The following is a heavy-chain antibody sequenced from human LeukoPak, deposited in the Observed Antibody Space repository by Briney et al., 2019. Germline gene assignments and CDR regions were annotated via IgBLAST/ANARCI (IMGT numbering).Heavy chain of an antibody. D-gene: IGHD6-25*01. Sequence: GGSLRLSCAASGFTFSSYWMSWVRQAPGKGLEWVANIKQDGSETYYVDSVKGRFNISRDNAKNSLFLQMNSLRGEDTAVYYCARSGGRGSGWAYWGQGILVTVSS. J-gene: IGHJ4*02. CDR1: GFTFSSYW. CDR2: IKQDGSET. CDR3: ARSGGRGSGWAY. V-gene: IGHV3-7*01.